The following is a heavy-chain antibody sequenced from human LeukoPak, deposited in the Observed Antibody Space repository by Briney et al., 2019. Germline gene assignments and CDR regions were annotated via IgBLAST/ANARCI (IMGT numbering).Heavy chain of an antibody. J-gene: IGHJ2*01. Sequence: GGSLRLSCATSGFTFSTYSMTWVRQAPGKGLEWVSSISSSSSYMFYTDSVKGRFTISRDNAKNSLYLQMNSLRAEDTAVYYCARDQWELGWYLDLWGRGTLVTVSS. CDR1: GFTFSTYS. CDR3: ARDQWELGWYLDL. CDR2: ISSSSSYM. D-gene: IGHD1-26*01. V-gene: IGHV3-21*01.